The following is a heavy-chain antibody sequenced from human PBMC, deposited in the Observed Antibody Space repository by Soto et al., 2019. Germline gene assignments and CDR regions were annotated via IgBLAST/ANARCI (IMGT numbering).Heavy chain of an antibody. Sequence: QVQLVESGGGVVQPGRSLRLSCAASGFTFSSYGMHWVRQAPGKGLEWVAVIWYDGSNKYYADSVKGRFTISRDNSKNTLYLQMNSLRAEDTAVYYCARDSGSYSRYPYGYFDLWGRGTLVTVSS. CDR3: ARDSGSYSRYPYGYFDL. V-gene: IGHV3-33*01. J-gene: IGHJ2*01. D-gene: IGHD1-26*01. CDR2: IWYDGSNK. CDR1: GFTFSSYG.